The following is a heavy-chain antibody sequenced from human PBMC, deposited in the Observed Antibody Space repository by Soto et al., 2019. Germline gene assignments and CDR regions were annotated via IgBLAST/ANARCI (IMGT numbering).Heavy chain of an antibody. CDR1: GGSISSSSYY. CDR2: IYYSGST. V-gene: IGHV4-39*01. D-gene: IGHD2-15*01. Sequence: QLQLQESGPGLVKPSETLSLTCTVSGGSISSSSYYWGWIRQPPGKGLEWIGSIYYSGSTYYNPSLKSRFTISVDTSKNQFSLKLSSVPAADTAVYYCARHTPAISISDHWGQGTLVTVSS. J-gene: IGHJ4*02. CDR3: ARHTPAISISDH.